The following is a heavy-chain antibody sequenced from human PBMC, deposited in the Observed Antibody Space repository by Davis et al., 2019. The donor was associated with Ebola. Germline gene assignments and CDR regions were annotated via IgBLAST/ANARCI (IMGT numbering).Heavy chain of an antibody. D-gene: IGHD2-15*01. J-gene: IGHJ4*02. CDR1: GYTFAAHY. CDR2: INPNFGGK. V-gene: IGHV1-2*06. Sequence: ASVKVSCKASGYTFAAHYIHWVRQAPGQGLEWMGRINPNFGGKIFAQKFQDRLSMTVDTSVNTVFMELDSLTSDDTAVYYCATSPFSESSPVVVYWGQGTLVTVSP. CDR3: ATSPFSESSPVVVY.